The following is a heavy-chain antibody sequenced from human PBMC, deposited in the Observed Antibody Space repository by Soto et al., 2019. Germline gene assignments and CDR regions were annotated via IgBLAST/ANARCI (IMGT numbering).Heavy chain of an antibody. J-gene: IGHJ4*02. CDR3: ARDARDYDSSAADWVFPFDF. CDR2: FYDSGTS. D-gene: IGHD3-22*01. Sequence: QVQLQESGPGLVKPSQTLSLTCTVSGDSISDVDYYWSWVRQTPREGLEWIGAFYDSGTSYYSPSLKSRMTISVDMSKNHFSLKLTSVTAADTAVYFCARDARDYDSSAADWVFPFDFWGQGALVTVSS. CDR1: GDSISDVDYY. V-gene: IGHV4-30-4*01.